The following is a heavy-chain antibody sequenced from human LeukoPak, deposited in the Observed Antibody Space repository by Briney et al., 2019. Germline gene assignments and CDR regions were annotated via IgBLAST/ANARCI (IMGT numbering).Heavy chain of an antibody. CDR1: GGSFSGYY. D-gene: IGHD3-10*01. J-gene: IGHJ4*02. CDR3: ARVKGWFGRGYFDY. CDR2: INHSGST. Sequence: SETLSLTCAVYGGSFSGYYWSWIRKPPGKGLEWVGEINHSGSTNYNPSLKSRVNISVDTSKNQFSLKLSSVTAADTAVYYCARVKGWFGRGYFDYWGQGTLVTVSS. V-gene: IGHV4-34*01.